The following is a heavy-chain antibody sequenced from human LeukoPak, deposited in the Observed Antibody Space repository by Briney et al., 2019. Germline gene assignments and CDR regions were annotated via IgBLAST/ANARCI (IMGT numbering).Heavy chain of an antibody. CDR3: ARDRGVAAAAFDY. V-gene: IGHV4-34*01. CDR1: GGSFSGYY. D-gene: IGHD6-13*01. CDR2: INHSGST. J-gene: IGHJ4*02. Sequence: PSETLSLTCAVYGGSFSGYYWSWIRQPPGTGLEWIGEINHSGSTNYNPSLKSRVTISVDKSKNQFSLKLSSVTAADTAVYYCARDRGVAAAAFDYWGQGTLVTVSS.